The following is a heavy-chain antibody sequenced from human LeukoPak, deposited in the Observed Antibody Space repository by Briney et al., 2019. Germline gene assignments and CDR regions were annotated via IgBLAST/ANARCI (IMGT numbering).Heavy chain of an antibody. V-gene: IGHV5-51*01. D-gene: IGHD6-19*01. CDR3: ARQGLGSSGTWGMDV. CDR1: GYSFTSYW. CDR2: IYPGDSAT. Sequence: GESLKISCKGFGYSFTSYWIGWVRQMPGKGLEWMGIIYPGDSATRYSPSFQGQVTISADKSISTAYLQWSSLKASDTAMYYCARQGLGSSGTWGMDVWGQGTTVTVSS. J-gene: IGHJ6*02.